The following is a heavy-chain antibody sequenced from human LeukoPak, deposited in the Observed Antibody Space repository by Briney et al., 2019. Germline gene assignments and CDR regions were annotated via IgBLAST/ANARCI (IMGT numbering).Heavy chain of an antibody. V-gene: IGHV4-61*02. J-gene: IGHJ4*02. CDR1: GVSIANTFYY. CDR2: IYTTGST. CDR3: ARRQDGHDY. Sequence: SETLSLTCTVSGVSIANTFYYWHWLRQPAGKGLEWIGRIYTTGSTDYNPSLTSRVTISLDTARNQFSLKLSSVTAADTAVYYCARRQDGHDYWGQGTLVTVSS.